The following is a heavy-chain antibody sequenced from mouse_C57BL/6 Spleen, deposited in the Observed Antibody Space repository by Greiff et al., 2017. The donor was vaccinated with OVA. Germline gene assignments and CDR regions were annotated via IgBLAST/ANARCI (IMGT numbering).Heavy chain of an antibody. Sequence: QVQLQQPGTELVKPGASVKLSCKASGYTFTSYWMHWVKQRPGQGLEWIGNINPSNGGTNYNEKFKSKATLTVNTPSSTAYMQLSSLTSEDSAVYFCARNSSGYVFAYWGQGTSLTVSS. CDR1: GYTFTSYW. CDR2: INPSNGGT. D-gene: IGHD3-2*02. CDR3: ARNSSGYVFAY. V-gene: IGHV1-53*01. J-gene: IGHJ2*02.